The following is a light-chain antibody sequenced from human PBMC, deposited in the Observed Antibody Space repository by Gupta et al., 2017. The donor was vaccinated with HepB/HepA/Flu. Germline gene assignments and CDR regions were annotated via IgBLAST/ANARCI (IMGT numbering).Light chain of an antibody. J-gene: IGKJ5*01. CDR1: QEIRLY. V-gene: IGKV1-33*01. Sequence: DIQMTQSPSSLSASVGDRVTITCQARQEIRLYLSWYQQKPGRAPKLLIYDASNLATGVPSRFSGSGSVTDFTFTISSLQPADFATYYCQQDDTLPITFGQGTRLEIK. CDR3: QQDDTLPIT. CDR2: DAS.